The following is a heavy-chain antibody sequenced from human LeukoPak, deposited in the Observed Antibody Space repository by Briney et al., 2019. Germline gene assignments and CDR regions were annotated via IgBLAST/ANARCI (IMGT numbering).Heavy chain of an antibody. Sequence: GGSLRLSCAASGFTFSSYAMSWVRQAPGKGLEWVSAISGSGGSTYYADSVKGRFTISRDNSKNTLYLQMNSLRAEDTALYYCAKDRSSGWTWGAFDIWGQGTMVTVSS. D-gene: IGHD6-19*01. V-gene: IGHV3-23*01. CDR1: GFTFSSYA. J-gene: IGHJ3*02. CDR3: AKDRSSGWTWGAFDI. CDR2: ISGSGGST.